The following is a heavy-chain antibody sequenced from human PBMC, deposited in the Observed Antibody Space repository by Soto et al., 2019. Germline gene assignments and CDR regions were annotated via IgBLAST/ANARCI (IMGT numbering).Heavy chain of an antibody. CDR1: GFTFSSYG. V-gene: IGHV3-30*18. D-gene: IGHD2-2*01. J-gene: IGHJ4*02. CDR2: ISYDGSNK. CDR3: AKTPRYCSSTSCYELLDY. Sequence: GGSLRLSCAASGFTFSSYGIHWVRQAPGKGLEWVAVISYDGSNKYYADSVKGRFTISRDNSKNTLYLQMNSLRAEDTAVYYCAKTPRYCSSTSCYELLDYWGQGTLVTVSS.